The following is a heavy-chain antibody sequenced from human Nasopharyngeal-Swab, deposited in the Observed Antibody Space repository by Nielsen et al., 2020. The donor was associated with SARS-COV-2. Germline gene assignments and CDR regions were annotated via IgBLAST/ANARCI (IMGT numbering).Heavy chain of an antibody. CDR1: GFTFTSYA. Sequence: GESLEISCAASGFTFTSYAMNWVRQAPGKGLEWVSGMSGTGDNTYYADSVKGRFTISRDSSKNTLYLQMNSLRAEDTAVYYCAKDSGAGFCDGGSCFPTNHWGQGTLVTVSS. J-gene: IGHJ5*02. V-gene: IGHV3-23*01. CDR2: MSGTGDNT. D-gene: IGHD2-15*01. CDR3: AKDSGAGFCDGGSCFPTNH.